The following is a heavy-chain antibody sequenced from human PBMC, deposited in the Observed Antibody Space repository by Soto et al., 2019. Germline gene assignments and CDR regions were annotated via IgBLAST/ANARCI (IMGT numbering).Heavy chain of an antibody. Sequence: ASVKVSCKSSGGTFSSYSISWVRQAPGQGLEWMGWIIPIFGTANYAQKFQGRVTITADESTSTAYMELSSLRSEDTAVYYCARGYCSSTSCYGVDYWGQGTLVTVSS. CDR3: ARGYCSSTSCYGVDY. CDR1: GGTFSSYS. D-gene: IGHD2-2*01. J-gene: IGHJ4*02. V-gene: IGHV1-69*13. CDR2: IIPIFGTA.